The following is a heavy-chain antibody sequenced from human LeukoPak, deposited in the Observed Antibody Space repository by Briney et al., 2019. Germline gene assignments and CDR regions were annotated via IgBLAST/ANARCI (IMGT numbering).Heavy chain of an antibody. CDR3: ARDRYYDVWGGYYPPPRHLES. J-gene: IGHJ4*02. CDR2: IKEDGNDK. Sequence: GGSLRLSCAASVFTFSTYWMSWVRQAPGNGLEWVANIKEDGNDKYYVDSVKGRFTISRDNAKNSLYLQMNSLRAEDTAVYYCARDRYYDVWGGYYPPPRHLESWGQGTLVTVSS. D-gene: IGHD3-3*01. CDR1: VFTFSTYW. V-gene: IGHV3-7*01.